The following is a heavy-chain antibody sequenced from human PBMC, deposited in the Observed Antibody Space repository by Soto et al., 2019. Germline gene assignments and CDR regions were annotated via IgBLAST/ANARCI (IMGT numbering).Heavy chain of an antibody. CDR1: GFTFSSYW. CDR2: IKQDGSEE. D-gene: IGHD6-6*01. Sequence: EVQLVESGGGLVQPGGSLRLSCAATGFTFSSYWMSWFRQAPGKGLEWVANIKQDGSEENYVDSVKGRFTISRDNAKNALYLQMNSLRVEDTAVYYCAREIAARLWGKGTTDTVSS. CDR3: AREIAARL. V-gene: IGHV3-7*01. J-gene: IGHJ6*04.